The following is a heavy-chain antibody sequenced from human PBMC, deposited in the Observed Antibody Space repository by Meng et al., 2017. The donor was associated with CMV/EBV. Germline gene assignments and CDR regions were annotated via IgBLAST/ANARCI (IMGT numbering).Heavy chain of an antibody. D-gene: IGHD1-26*01. CDR1: GFTFGDYA. CDR3: TRDFDVGATEDY. Sequence: GGSLRLSCTASGFTFGDYAMSWVRQAPGKGLEWVGFIRSKAYGGTTEYAASVKGRFTTSRDDSKSIAYLQMNSLKTEDTAVYYCTRDFDVGATEDYWGQGTLVTVSS. J-gene: IGHJ4*02. V-gene: IGHV3-49*04. CDR2: IRSKAYGGTT.